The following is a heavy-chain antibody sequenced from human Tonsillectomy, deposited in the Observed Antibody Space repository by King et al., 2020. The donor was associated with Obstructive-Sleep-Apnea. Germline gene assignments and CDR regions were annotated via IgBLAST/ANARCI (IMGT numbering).Heavy chain of an antibody. CDR3: ARDLFYYNSGTSYEDTFDI. V-gene: IGHV1-18*01. J-gene: IGHJ3*02. D-gene: IGHD3-10*01. CDR2: ISGDNGDT. Sequence: QLVQSGGEVKKPGASGRVSFKASGYNFKNYVLSWVRQATGQGLEWRGWISGDNGDTKYAQRVRGRVVMTADTTTSKAYMELSSLTPDDTAVYYCARDLFYYNSGTSYEDTFDIWGQGTMVTVSS. CDR1: GYNFKNYV.